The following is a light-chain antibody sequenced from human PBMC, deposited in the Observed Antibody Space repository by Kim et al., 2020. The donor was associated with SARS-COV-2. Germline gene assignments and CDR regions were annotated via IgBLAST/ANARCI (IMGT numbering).Light chain of an antibody. V-gene: IGKV3-15*01. CDR1: QSVSSN. CDR2: GAS. CDR3: QQYNNWLMYT. Sequence: VSPGERATLSCRASQSVSSNLAWYQQKRGQPPRLLIYGASTRATGVPARFSGSGSGTEFTLTISSLQSEDFAVYYCQQYNNWLMYTFGQGTKLEIK. J-gene: IGKJ2*01.